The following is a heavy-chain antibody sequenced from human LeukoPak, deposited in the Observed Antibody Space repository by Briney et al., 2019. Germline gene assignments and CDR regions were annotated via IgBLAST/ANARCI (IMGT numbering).Heavy chain of an antibody. J-gene: IGHJ4*02. V-gene: IGHV3-33*01. D-gene: IGHD3-22*01. CDR2: IWYDGSNI. CDR3: ARARNDYDGNGFSLLEY. Sequence: PGTSLRLSCVVSGISFSSHGMHWVRQAPGKGLEWVAVIWYDGSNIWYADSVEGRFTISRDNSKNTLYLQMNSLRAEDTALYYCARARNDYDGNGFSLLEYWGQGTLVTVSS. CDR1: GISFSSHG.